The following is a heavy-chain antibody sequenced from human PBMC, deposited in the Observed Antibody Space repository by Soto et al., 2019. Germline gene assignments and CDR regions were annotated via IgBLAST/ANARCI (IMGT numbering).Heavy chain of an antibody. V-gene: IGHV3-66*01. CDR3: ARERGAARTPNYYYYYYMDV. J-gene: IGHJ6*03. D-gene: IGHD6-6*01. CDR2: IYSGGST. Sequence: SWGSLRLSCAASGFTVSSNYMSWVRQAPGKGLEWVSVIYSGGSTYYADSVKGRFTISRDNSKNTLYLQMNSLRAEDTAVYYCARERGAARTPNYYYYYYMDVWGKGTTVTVSS. CDR1: GFTVSSNY.